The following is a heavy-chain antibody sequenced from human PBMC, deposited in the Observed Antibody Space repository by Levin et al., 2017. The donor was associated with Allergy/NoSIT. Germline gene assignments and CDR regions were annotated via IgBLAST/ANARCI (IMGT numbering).Heavy chain of an antibody. V-gene: IGHV3-7*01. CDR3: ARDQYADDY. CDR1: GFTFSSYW. J-gene: IGHJ4*02. Sequence: LSLTCAASGFTFSSYWMSWVRQAPGKGLEWVANIKQDGSEKYYVDSVKGRFTISRDNAKNSLYLQMNSLRAEDTAVYYCARDQYADDYWGQGTLVTVSS. CDR2: IKQDGSEK.